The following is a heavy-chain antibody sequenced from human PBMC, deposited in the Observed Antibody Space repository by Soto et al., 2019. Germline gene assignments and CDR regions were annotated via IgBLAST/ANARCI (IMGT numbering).Heavy chain of an antibody. Sequence: ASETLSLTCTVSGGSVSSRSYYWSWIRQPPGKGLEWIGYIYYSGSTYYNPSLKSRVTISVDTSKNQFSLKLSSVTAADTAVYYCARMGDIVVVPAERGYYYYGMDVWGQGTTVTVSS. D-gene: IGHD2-2*01. CDR1: GGSVSSRSYY. J-gene: IGHJ6*02. V-gene: IGHV4-30-4*01. CDR2: IYYSGST. CDR3: ARMGDIVVVPAERGYYYYGMDV.